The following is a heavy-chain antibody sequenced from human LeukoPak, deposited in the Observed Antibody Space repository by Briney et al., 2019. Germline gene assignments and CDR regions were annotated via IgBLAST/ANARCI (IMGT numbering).Heavy chain of an antibody. J-gene: IGHJ5*02. CDR1: GFTFSNAW. V-gene: IGHV3-23*01. D-gene: IGHD6-19*01. CDR2: ISGSGLST. Sequence: GGSLRLSCAASGFTFSNAWMSWVRQAPGKGLEWVSTISGSGLSTYYADSVKGRFTISRDNSNNTLYLQMNSLRVEDTAVYYCAKSRVAVAAPRNWFDPWGQGTLVTVSS. CDR3: AKSRVAVAAPRNWFDP.